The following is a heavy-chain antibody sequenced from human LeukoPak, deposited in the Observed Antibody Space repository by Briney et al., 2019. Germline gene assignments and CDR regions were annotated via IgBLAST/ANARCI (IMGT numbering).Heavy chain of an antibody. CDR3: ARGWRRRISTPYELHNWFDP. V-gene: IGHV4-59*01. J-gene: IGHJ5*02. CDR1: GGSISSYY. Sequence: PSETLSLTCTVSGGSISSYYWSWIRQPPGKGLEWIGYIYYSGSTNYNPPLKSRVTISVDTSKNQFSLKLSSVTAADTAVYYCARGWRRRISTPYELHNWFDPWGQGTLVTVSS. D-gene: IGHD3-10*01. CDR2: IYYSGST.